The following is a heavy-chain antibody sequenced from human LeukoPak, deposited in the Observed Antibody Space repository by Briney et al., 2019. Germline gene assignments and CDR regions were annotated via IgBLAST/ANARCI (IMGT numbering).Heavy chain of an antibody. CDR1: GYSFTSYW. Sequence: GESLKISCKGSGYSFTSYWIGWVRQMPGKGLEWMGIIYPDDSDSRYSPSFQGQVTFSADKSISTAYLQWSSLKASDTAMYYCARQARNYEGWFDPWGQGTLVTVSS. D-gene: IGHD3-22*01. V-gene: IGHV5-51*01. CDR3: ARQARNYEGWFDP. J-gene: IGHJ5*02. CDR2: IYPDDSDS.